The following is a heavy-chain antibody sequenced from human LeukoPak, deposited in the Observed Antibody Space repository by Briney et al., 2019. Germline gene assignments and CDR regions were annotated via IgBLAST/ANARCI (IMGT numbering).Heavy chain of an antibody. CDR1: GGTFSSYA. CDR2: IIPIFGTA. J-gene: IGHJ6*02. V-gene: IGHV1-69*01. Sequence: SVKVSCKASGGTFSSYAISWVRQAPGQGLEWMGGIIPIFGTANYAQKFQGRVTITADESTSTAYMELSSLRSEDTAVYYCASSDIVVVVAAPGGYYYGMDVWGQGTTVTASS. CDR3: ASSDIVVVVAAPGGYYYGMDV. D-gene: IGHD2-15*01.